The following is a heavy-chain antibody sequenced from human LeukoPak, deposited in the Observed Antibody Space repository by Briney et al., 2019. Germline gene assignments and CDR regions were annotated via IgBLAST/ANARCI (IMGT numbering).Heavy chain of an antibody. D-gene: IGHD4-11*01. Sequence: PGGSLRLSCAASGFTFSSYGMHWVRQAPGKGLEWVAFIRYDGSNKYYADSVKGRFTISRDNSKNTLYLQMHSLRAEDTAVYYCAAMTTVTNTLDYWGQGTLVTVSS. J-gene: IGHJ4*02. V-gene: IGHV3-30*02. CDR2: IRYDGSNK. CDR3: AAMTTVTNTLDY. CDR1: GFTFSSYG.